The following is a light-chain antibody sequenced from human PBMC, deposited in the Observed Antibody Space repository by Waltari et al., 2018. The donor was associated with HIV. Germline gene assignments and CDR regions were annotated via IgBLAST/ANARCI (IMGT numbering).Light chain of an antibody. V-gene: IGLV1-40*01. CDR2: ANT. J-gene: IGLJ2*01. CDR3: QSYDSSLSGYVV. Sequence: QSVLTQPPSVSGAPGQGVTISCTGRSSNIGADYDVHWYQHLPGTAPKLLIYANTHRPSGVPDRFSGSKSGTSASLAITGLQAEDEAEYYCQSYDSSLSGYVVFGGGTKLTVL. CDR1: SSNIGADYD.